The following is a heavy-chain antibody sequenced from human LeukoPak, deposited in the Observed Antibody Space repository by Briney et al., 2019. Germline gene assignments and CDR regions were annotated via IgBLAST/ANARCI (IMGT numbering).Heavy chain of an antibody. CDR1: GGSFSGYY. Sequence: SETLSLTCAVYGGSFSGYYWSWIRQPPGKGLEWIGEINHSGSTNYNPSLKRRVTISVDTSKNQFSLKLSSVTAADTAVYYCARVVSYYKGLRNWGQGTLVTVSS. V-gene: IGHV4-34*01. CDR2: INHSGST. J-gene: IGHJ4*02. D-gene: IGHD1-26*01. CDR3: ARVVSYYKGLRN.